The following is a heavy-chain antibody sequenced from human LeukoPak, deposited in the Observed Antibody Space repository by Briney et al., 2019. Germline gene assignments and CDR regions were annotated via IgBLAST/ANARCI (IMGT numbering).Heavy chain of an antibody. J-gene: IGHJ3*02. D-gene: IGHD6-13*01. CDR2: IKQDGSEK. CDR1: GFTFSSYW. V-gene: IGHV3-7*03. CDR3: ARGCPIAAAYDAFDI. Sequence: GGSLRLSCAASGFTFSSYWMSWVRQAPGKGLEWVANIKQDGSEKYYVNSVKGRFTISRDNAENSLHLQMNSLRAEDTAVYYCARGCPIAAAYDAFDIWGQGTMVTVSS.